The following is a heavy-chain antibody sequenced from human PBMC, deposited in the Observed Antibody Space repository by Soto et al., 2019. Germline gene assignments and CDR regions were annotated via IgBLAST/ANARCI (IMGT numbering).Heavy chain of an antibody. CDR3: ARASFTTRVLLWLGELLTTPYYYGMDV. CDR2: INPNSGGT. CDR1: GYTFTGYY. Sequence: ASVKVSCKASGYTFTGYYMHWVRQAPGQGLEWMGWINPNSGGTNYAQKFQGWVTMTRDTSISTAYMELSRLRSDDTAVYYCARASFTTRVLLWLGELLTTPYYYGMDVWGQATTVTVSS. V-gene: IGHV1-2*04. D-gene: IGHD3-10*01. J-gene: IGHJ6*02.